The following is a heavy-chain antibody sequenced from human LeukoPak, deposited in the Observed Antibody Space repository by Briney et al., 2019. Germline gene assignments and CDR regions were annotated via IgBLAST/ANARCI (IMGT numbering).Heavy chain of an antibody. D-gene: IGHD1-26*01. CDR1: GYTFTSYG. V-gene: IGHV1-18*01. CDR2: ISAYNGNT. Sequence: ASVKVSCEASGYTFTSYGISWVRQAPGQGLEWMGWISAYNGNTNYAQKLQGRVTMTTDTSTSTAYMELRSLRSDDTAVYYCARGHSGSYYFGFDYWGQGTLVTVSS. CDR3: ARGHSGSYYFGFDY. J-gene: IGHJ4*02.